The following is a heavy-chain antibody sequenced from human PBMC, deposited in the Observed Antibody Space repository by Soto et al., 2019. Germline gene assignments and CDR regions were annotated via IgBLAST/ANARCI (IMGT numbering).Heavy chain of an antibody. Sequence: QVQLVESGGGVVQPGRSLRLSCAASGFTFSSYGMHWVRQAPGKGLEWVAVIWYDGSNKYYADSVKGRFTISRDNSKNTLYLKMNSLRAEDTAVYYCARESAGASDAFGIWGQGTMVTVSS. J-gene: IGHJ3*02. CDR1: GFTFSSYG. CDR3: ARESAGASDAFGI. D-gene: IGHD1-26*01. CDR2: IWYDGSNK. V-gene: IGHV3-33*01.